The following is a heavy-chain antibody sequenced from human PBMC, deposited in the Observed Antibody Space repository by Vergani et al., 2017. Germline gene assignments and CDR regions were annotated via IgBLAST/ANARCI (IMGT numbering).Heavy chain of an antibody. CDR1: GGTFSSYA. CDR3: AREEKIGITFGGVIVAQGAFDI. Sequence: QVQLVQSGAEVKKPGSSVKVSCKASGGTFSSYAISWVRQAPGQGLEWKGGIIPIFGTANYAQKFQGRVTITADESTSTAYMELSSLRSEDTAVYYCAREEKIGITFGGVIVAQGAFDIWGQGTMVTVSS. D-gene: IGHD3-16*02. V-gene: IGHV1-69*12. J-gene: IGHJ3*02. CDR2: IIPIFGTA.